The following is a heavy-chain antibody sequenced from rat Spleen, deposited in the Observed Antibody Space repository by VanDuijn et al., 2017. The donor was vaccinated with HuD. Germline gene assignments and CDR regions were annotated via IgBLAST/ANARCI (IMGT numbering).Heavy chain of an antibody. CDR3: SGGDGGFDY. J-gene: IGHJ2*01. CDR2: IWSGGST. Sequence: QVQLKESGPGLVQPSQTLSLTCTVSGFSLTSYNVHWVRQPPGKGLEWMGAIWSGGSTDYNSALKSRLSISRDTSKSQVFLKMNSLQTDDTAIYFCSGGDGGFDYWGQGVMVTVSS. CDR1: GFSLTSYN. V-gene: IGHV2-15*01.